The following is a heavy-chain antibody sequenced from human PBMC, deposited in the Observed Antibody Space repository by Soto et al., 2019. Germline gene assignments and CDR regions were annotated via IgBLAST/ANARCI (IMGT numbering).Heavy chain of an antibody. V-gene: IGHV1-2*04. D-gene: IGHD6-19*01. CDR1: GYTFTGYY. Sequence: VSVKVSCKASGYTFTGYYMHWVRQAPGQGLEWMGWINPNSGGTNYAQKFQGWVTMTRDTSISTAYMELSRLRSDDTAVYYCARAYSSGWYPSRSGMDVWGQGTTVTVSS. CDR3: ARAYSSGWYPSRSGMDV. J-gene: IGHJ6*02. CDR2: INPNSGGT.